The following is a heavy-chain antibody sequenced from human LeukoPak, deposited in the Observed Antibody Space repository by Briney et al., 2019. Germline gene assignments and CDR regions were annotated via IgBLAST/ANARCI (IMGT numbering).Heavy chain of an antibody. D-gene: IGHD2-15*01. CDR2: INPNSGGT. CDR1: GYTFTGYY. Sequence: ASVKVSCKSSGYTFTGYYMHWVRQPPGQGLEWMGWINPNSGGTNYAQKFQGRVTMTRDTSISTAYMELSRLRSDDTAVYYCARVGHCSGGSCHRGGYGDYMRYWGQGTVVTVSS. CDR3: ARVGHCSGGSCHRGGYGDYMRY. V-gene: IGHV1-2*02. J-gene: IGHJ4*02.